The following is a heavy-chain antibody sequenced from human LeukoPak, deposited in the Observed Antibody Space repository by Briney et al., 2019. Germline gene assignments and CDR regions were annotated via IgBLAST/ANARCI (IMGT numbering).Heavy chain of an antibody. CDR3: ARASRDGYNQNFDH. CDR1: GYSFSNYW. CDR2: IYPGGFET. Sequence: ESLKISCKGLGYSFSNYWSAWVRQMPGQGLEWMGIIYPGGFETRYDPSFQGHVTISADRSTSTAYLQWSSLRASDTAMYYCARASRDGYNQNFDHWGQGTLVTVSS. J-gene: IGHJ4*02. V-gene: IGHV5-51*01. D-gene: IGHD5-24*01.